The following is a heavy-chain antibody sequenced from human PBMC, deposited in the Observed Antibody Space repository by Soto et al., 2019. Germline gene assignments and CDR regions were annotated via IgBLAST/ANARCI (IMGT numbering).Heavy chain of an antibody. CDR1: GYSISNGYY. V-gene: IGHV4-38-2*02. CDR2: VYQTVST. CDR3: AREKGHSNPFDF. D-gene: IGHD4-4*01. J-gene: IGHJ4*02. Sequence: PSETLSLTCTVSGYSISNGYYWAWIRQSPGKGLEWIGSVYQTVSTYYNPSLESRVTILVDIAKNHFSLRLNSVTAADTAVYFCAREKGHSNPFDFWGPGMLVTAPQ.